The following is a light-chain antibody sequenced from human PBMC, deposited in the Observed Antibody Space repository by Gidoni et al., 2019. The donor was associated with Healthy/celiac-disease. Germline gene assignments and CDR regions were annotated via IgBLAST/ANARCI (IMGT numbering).Light chain of an antibody. J-gene: IGLJ3*02. CDR3: QSYDSSLSGSWV. V-gene: IGLV1-40*01. CDR2: GSS. Sequence: QSVLPQPPSVSGAPGQRVTISCTGSSSNIGAGYDVHWYQQLPGTAPKLLIYGSSNRPSGVPDRFSGSKSGTSASLAITGLQAEDEADYYCQSYDSSLSGSWVFGGGTKLTVL. CDR1: SSNIGAGYD.